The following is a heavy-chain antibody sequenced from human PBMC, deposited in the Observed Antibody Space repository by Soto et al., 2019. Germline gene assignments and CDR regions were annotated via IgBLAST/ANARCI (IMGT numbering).Heavy chain of an antibody. CDR2: MNPNSGNT. CDR1: GYTFTSYD. CDR3: ARGIN. V-gene: IGHV1-8*01. J-gene: IGHJ3*01. Sequence: QVQLVQSGAEVKRPGASVRGSCKASGYTFTSYDMNWVRQATGQGLEWLGWMNPNSGNTGNAQKFLGRITLTRSTSTSTAYMRLTSLRSEDTAVYYCARGINWGQGTMVTVSS.